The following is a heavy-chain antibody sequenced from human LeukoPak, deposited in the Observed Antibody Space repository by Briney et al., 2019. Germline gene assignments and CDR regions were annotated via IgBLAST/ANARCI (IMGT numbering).Heavy chain of an antibody. CDR2: ISYDGSNK. Sequence: PGRSLRLSCAASGFTFSSYAMHWVRQAPGKGLEWVAVISYDGSNKYYADSVKGRFTISRDNSKNTLYLQMNSLRAEDTAVYYCASALYSSSSATDYWGQGTLVTVSS. D-gene: IGHD6-6*01. J-gene: IGHJ4*02. CDR1: GFTFSSYA. CDR3: ASALYSSSSATDY. V-gene: IGHV3-30-3*01.